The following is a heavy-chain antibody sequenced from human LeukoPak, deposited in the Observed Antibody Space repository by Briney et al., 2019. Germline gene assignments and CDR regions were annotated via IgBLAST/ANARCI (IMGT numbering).Heavy chain of an antibody. J-gene: IGHJ4*02. CDR3: AREVSEGIIDY. V-gene: IGHV1-69*13. D-gene: IGHD2-15*01. CDR2: IIPIFGTA. Sequence: ASVKVSYKASGGTFSSYAISWVRQAPGQGLEWIGGIIPIFGTANYAQKFQGRVTITADESTSTAYMELSSLRSEDTAVYYCAREVSEGIIDYWGQGTLVTVSS. CDR1: GGTFSSYA.